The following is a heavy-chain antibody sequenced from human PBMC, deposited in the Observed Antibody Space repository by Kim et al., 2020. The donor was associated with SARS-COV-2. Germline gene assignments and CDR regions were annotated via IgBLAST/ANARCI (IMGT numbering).Heavy chain of an antibody. D-gene: IGHD6-13*01. V-gene: IGHV3-33*08. CDR1: GFTFSSYG. CDR3: ARDRRIAAAGTYYYYYGMDV. CDR2: IWYDGSNK. J-gene: IGHJ6*02. Sequence: GGSLRLSCAASGFTFSSYGMHWVRQAPGKGLEWVAVIWYDGSNKYYADSVKGRFTISRDNSKNTLYLQMNSLRAEDTAVYYCARDRRIAAAGTYYYYYGMDVWGQGTTVTVSS.